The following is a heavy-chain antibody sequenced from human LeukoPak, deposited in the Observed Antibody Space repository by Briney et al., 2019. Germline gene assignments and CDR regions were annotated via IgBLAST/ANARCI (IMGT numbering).Heavy chain of an antibody. Sequence: PGGSLRLSCAASGFTFSNYAMSWVRQAPGKGLERVSGLSGSGGSTYYADSVKGRFTISRDNSKNTLYLQMNSLRAEDTAVYYCTRFRYTVYYFDYWGQGALVTVSS. J-gene: IGHJ4*02. CDR3: TRFRYTVYYFDY. D-gene: IGHD3-9*01. CDR2: LSGSGGST. CDR1: GFTFSNYA. V-gene: IGHV3-23*01.